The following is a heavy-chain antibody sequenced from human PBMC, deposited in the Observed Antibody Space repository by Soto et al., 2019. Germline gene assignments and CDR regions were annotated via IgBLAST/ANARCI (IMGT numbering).Heavy chain of an antibody. CDR1: GYTFTSYG. CDR3: ARATLPRRFGPPRQDIVVVPAAYGMDV. D-gene: IGHD2-2*01. CDR2: ISAYNGNT. V-gene: IGHV1-18*01. J-gene: IGHJ6*02. Sequence: QVQLVQSGAEVKKPGASVKVSCKASGYTFTSYGISWVRQAPGQGLEWMGWISAYNGNTNYAQKLQGRVTMTTDTPTSTAYMELRSLRSDDTAVYYCARATLPRRFGPPRQDIVVVPAAYGMDVWGQGTTVTVSS.